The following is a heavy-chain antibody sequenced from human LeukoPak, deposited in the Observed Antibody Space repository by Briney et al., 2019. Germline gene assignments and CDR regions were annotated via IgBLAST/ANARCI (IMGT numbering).Heavy chain of an antibody. CDR1: VFTFSGYA. J-gene: IGHJ4*02. CDR2: ISDSGGSS. CDR3: TKAPTGTKVSFDY. V-gene: IGHV3-23*01. Sequence: PGGSLRLSCAASVFTFSGYAMSWVRQAPGKGLEWVSAISDSGGSSYYADSVRGRFTISRDNSKNTLYLQMNSLRGEDTAVYYCTKAPTGTKVSFDYWGQGTLVTVSS. D-gene: IGHD1-7*01.